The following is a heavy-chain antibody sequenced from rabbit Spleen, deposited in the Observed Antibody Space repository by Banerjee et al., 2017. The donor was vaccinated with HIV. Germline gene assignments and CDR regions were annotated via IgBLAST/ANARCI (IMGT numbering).Heavy chain of an antibody. CDR1: GFSFGDRDV. CDR3: ARGGGL. CDR2: IDPVFGSA. J-gene: IGHJ4*01. Sequence: QEQLVESGGGLVQPTGSLTLTCKASGFSFGDRDVMCWVRQAPGKGLEWIGYIDPVFGSAYYASWVNGRFSISRENPQNTVSLHLNSLTAADTAPYFCARGGGLWGPGTLVTVS. V-gene: IGHV1S47*01.